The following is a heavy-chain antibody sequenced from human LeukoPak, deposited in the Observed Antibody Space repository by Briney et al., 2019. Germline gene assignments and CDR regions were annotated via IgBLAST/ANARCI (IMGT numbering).Heavy chain of an antibody. D-gene: IGHD7-27*01. V-gene: IGHV1-46*01. CDR3: ARRGAGDQASPYYYYYYMDV. Sequence: GASVKVSCKASGYTFTSYYMHWVRQAPGQGLEWMGIINPSGGSTSYAQKFQGRVTMTRDMSTSTVYMELSSLRSEDTAVYYCARRGAGDQASPYYYYYYMDVWGKGTTVAVSS. CDR2: INPSGGST. J-gene: IGHJ6*03. CDR1: GYTFTSYY.